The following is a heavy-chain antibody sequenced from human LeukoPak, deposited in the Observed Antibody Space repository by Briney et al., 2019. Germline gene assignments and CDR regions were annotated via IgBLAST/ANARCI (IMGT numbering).Heavy chain of an antibody. J-gene: IGHJ6*02. D-gene: IGHD2-15*01. CDR2: IYYSGSI. V-gene: IGHV4-31*02. CDR3: AREGDMLLNYYYGMDV. Sequence: SETLSLTCSVSGGSISSGGYYWNWIRQHPGKGLEWIGYIYYSGSIYYNPSLKSRVTISVDTSKNHLSLKLTSVTAADTAIYFCAREGDMLLNYYYGMDVWGQGTTVTASS. CDR1: GGSISSGGYY.